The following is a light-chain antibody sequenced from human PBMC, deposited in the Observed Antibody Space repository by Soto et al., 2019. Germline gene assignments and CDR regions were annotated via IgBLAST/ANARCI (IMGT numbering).Light chain of an antibody. CDR3: QSYDSSLTAVV. CDR1: SSNIGAGYD. CDR2: DNA. J-gene: IGLJ2*01. Sequence: QPVLTQPPSVSGAPGQRVTISCTGSSSNIGAGYDVHWYQQLPGTAPKLLIYDNANRPSGVPDRFSGSKSDTSASLAITGLQAEDEADYYCQSYDSSLTAVVFGGGTKVTVL. V-gene: IGLV1-40*01.